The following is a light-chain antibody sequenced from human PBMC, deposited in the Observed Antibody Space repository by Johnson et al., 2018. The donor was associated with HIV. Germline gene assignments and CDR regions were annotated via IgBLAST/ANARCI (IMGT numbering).Light chain of an antibody. Sequence: SVLTQPPSVSAAPGQKVTISCSGSSSNIGNNYVSWYQQLPGTAPKLLIYDNNKRPSGIPDRFSASKSGTSATLGITGLQTWDEADYYCGAWDSSLSAHYVFGTGTKVTVL. CDR1: SSNIGNNY. J-gene: IGLJ1*01. V-gene: IGLV1-51*01. CDR2: DNN. CDR3: GAWDSSLSAHYV.